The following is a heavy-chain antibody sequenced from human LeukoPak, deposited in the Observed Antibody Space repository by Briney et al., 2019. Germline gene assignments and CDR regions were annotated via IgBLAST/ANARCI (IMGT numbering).Heavy chain of an antibody. V-gene: IGHV4-39*07. CDR3: ARTGYSSSYYKFRFDY. CDR1: GGSISNNIYY. Sequence: SETLSLTCSVSGGSISNNIYYWGWIRQPPGKGLEWIGNIYYSGGTYYNPSLKSRVIVSVDTSKNQFSLKMSSVTAADTAVYYCARTGYSSSYYKFRFDYWGQGTLVTVSS. D-gene: IGHD6-13*01. CDR2: IYYSGGT. J-gene: IGHJ4*02.